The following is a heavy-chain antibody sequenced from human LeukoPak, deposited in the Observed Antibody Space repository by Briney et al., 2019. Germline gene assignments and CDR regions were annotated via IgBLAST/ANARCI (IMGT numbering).Heavy chain of an antibody. CDR2: VGGSGAGT. J-gene: IGHJ4*02. V-gene: IGHV3-23*01. CDR3: AKDWRADY. CDR1: GFTVSSNY. Sequence: GGSLRLSCAASGFTVSSNYMSWVRQAPGKGLEWVSAVGGSGAGTKYADSVKGRFTISRDNSKNTLYLQMNSLRAEDTAVYYCAKDWRADYWGQGTLVTVSS.